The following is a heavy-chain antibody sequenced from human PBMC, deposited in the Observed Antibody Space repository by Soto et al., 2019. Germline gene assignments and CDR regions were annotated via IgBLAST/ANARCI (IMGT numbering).Heavy chain of an antibody. CDR3: ARSYYYEDTGTFEN. CDR1: GYNFSDFG. J-gene: IGHJ4*02. V-gene: IGHV1-18*04. CDR2: ISGKNGNT. Sequence: QVHLVQSGGELKKPGASVKVSCRASGYNFSDFGITWVRQAPGQGLEWMGWISGKNGNTNYAQKVQGRVTLTADTSTRTAYMEMRALTSDDTGIYYCARSYYYEDTGTFENWGQGTPVTVSS. D-gene: IGHD3-22*01.